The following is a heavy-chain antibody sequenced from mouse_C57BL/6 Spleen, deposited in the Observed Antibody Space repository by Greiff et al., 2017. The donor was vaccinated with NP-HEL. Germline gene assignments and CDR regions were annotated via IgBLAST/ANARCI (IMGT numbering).Heavy chain of an antibody. Sequence: QVQLQQPGAELVKPGASVKMSCKASGYTFTSYWITWVKQRPGQGLEWIGMIHPNSGSTNYNEKFKSKATLTVDKSSSTAYMQLSSLTSEDSAVYYCARGGYDYSFDYWGQGTTLTVSS. CDR2: IHPNSGST. CDR3: ARGGYDYSFDY. J-gene: IGHJ2*01. D-gene: IGHD2-4*01. CDR1: GYTFTSYW. V-gene: IGHV1-64*01.